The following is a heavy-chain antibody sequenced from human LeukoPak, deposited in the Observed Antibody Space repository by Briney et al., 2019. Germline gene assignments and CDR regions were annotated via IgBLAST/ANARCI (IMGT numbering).Heavy chain of an antibody. J-gene: IGHJ5*02. D-gene: IGHD5-18*01. Sequence: PSETLSLTCAVSGGSISSGGYSWSWIRQPPGKGLEWIGYIDDSRRTYYNPSLKSRVTISVDRSKNQFSLKLSSVAAADTDVYYCDRARGYSWNWFDPWGQGTLVTVSS. V-gene: IGHV4-30-2*01. CDR2: IDDSRRT. CDR3: DRARGYSWNWFDP. CDR1: GGSISSGGYS.